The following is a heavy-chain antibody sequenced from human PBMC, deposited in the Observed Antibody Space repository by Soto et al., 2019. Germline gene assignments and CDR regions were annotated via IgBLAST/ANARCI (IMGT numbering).Heavy chain of an antibody. CDR2: ISAYNWNT. CDR3: ERDRVTMVRGVTYDACDI. Sequence: ASVKVSCKASGYTFTSYGISWVRQAPGQGLEWMGWISAYNWNTNDAQKLQARVTMTTDTSTSTAYMELRSLRSAVTAVYYCERDRVTMVRGVTYDACDIWGKGTMVPV. J-gene: IGHJ3*02. CDR1: GYTFTSYG. V-gene: IGHV1-18*01. D-gene: IGHD3-10*01.